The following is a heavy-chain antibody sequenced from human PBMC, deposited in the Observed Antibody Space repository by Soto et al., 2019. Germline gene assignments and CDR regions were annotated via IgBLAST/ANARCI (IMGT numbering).Heavy chain of an antibody. CDR1: GYTFTRYV. V-gene: IGHV1-18*01. D-gene: IGHD3-10*02. J-gene: IGHJ6*02. CDR2: ISAYNGNT. Sequence: QVQLVQSGAEVKKPVASVKVSCKASGYTFTRYVITGVRQAPGPGHEWMGWISAYNGNTNYAQKLQGRVTMTTDTATSTAYRELRSLSSDDTAVYYCATVFYVHPDVHDYYYGMDFSGQGTTVTVSS. CDR3: ATVFYVHPDVHDYYYGMDF.